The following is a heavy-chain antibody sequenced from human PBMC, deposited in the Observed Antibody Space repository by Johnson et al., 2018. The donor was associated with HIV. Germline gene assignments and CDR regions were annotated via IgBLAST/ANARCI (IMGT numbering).Heavy chain of an antibody. CDR1: GFTFSSYG. CDR2: IRYDGSNK. Sequence: QVQLVESGGGVVQPGGSLRLSCAASGFTFSSYGMHWVRQAPGKGLEWVAFIRYDGSNKYYADSVKGRFTISRDNSKNTLYLQMNSLRAEDTALYYCTTDLSGGSNHRANDAFDIWGQGTMVTVSS. J-gene: IGHJ3*02. V-gene: IGHV3-30*02. D-gene: IGHD2-15*01. CDR3: TTDLSGGSNHRANDAFDI.